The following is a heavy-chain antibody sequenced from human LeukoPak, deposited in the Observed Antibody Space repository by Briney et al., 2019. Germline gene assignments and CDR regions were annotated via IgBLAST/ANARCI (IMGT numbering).Heavy chain of an antibody. D-gene: IGHD6-13*01. Sequence: GESLKISCKASGYSFTSYWIGWVRQMPGKGLEWMGIIYPGDSDTRYSPSFQGQVTISADKSISTAYLQWSSLKASDTAMYYCARLGSEAGTADGPDYWGQGTLVTVS. J-gene: IGHJ4*02. V-gene: IGHV5-51*01. CDR2: IYPGDSDT. CDR1: GYSFTSYW. CDR3: ARLGSEAGTADGPDY.